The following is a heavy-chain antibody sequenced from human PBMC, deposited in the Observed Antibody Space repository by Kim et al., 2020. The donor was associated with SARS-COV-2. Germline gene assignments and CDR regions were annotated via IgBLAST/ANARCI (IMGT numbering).Heavy chain of an antibody. Sequence: GGSLRLSCAASGFSFSSDDMHWVRKAPGKGLEWVAVIRFDGTNEYYADSVKGRFTISRDNFTKTLFLQMNSLRAEDTAVYYCTYVDYWGQGTLVTVSS. CDR3: TYVDY. CDR2: IRFDGTNE. J-gene: IGHJ4*02. CDR1: GFSFSSDD. V-gene: IGHV3-33*02.